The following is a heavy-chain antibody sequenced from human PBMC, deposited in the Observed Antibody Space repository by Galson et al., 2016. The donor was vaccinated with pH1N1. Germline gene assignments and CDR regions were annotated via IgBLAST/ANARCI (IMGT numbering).Heavy chain of an antibody. CDR2: ISGNNGDS. Sequence: SVKVFCKASGFTFTTYGFTWVRQAPGQGLEWMGWISGNNGDSHYAQKVEGRVTVTIDTSTSTAYLEVRGLTSDDTAVYYCARKGTGWPLDYWGQGTLVTVSS. J-gene: IGHJ4*02. V-gene: IGHV1-18*01. CDR3: ARKGTGWPLDY. CDR1: GFTFTTYG. D-gene: IGHD7-27*01.